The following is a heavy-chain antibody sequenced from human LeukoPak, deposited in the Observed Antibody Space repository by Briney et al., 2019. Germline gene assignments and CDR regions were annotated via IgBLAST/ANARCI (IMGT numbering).Heavy chain of an antibody. D-gene: IGHD3-3*01. CDR3: ARALRYYDFWSGYRDDAFDI. V-gene: IGHV3-48*03. CDR2: ISSSGSTI. Sequence: GGSLRLSCAASGFTFSSYEMNWVRQAPGKGLEWVSYISSSGSTIYYADSVKGRFTISRDNAKHSLYLQMNSLRAEDTAVYYCARALRYYDFWSGYRDDAFDIWGQGTMVTVSS. J-gene: IGHJ3*02. CDR1: GFTFSSYE.